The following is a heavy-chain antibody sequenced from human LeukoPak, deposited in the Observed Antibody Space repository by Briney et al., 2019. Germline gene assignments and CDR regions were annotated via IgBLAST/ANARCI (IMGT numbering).Heavy chain of an antibody. CDR2: IYYSGST. V-gene: IGHV4-31*03. D-gene: IGHD6-19*01. Sequence: SETLSLTCTVSGGSISSGGYYWSWIRQHPGKGLEWIGYIYYSGSTYYNPSLKSRVTISVDTSKNQFSLKLSSVTGADTAVYYCARVHSSGQRMDVWGQGTTVTVSS. CDR1: GGSISSGGYY. CDR3: ARVHSSGQRMDV. J-gene: IGHJ6*02.